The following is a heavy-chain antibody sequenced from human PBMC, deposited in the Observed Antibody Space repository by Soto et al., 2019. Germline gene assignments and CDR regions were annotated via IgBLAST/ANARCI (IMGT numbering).Heavy chain of an antibody. Sequence: VSVKVSCKASGYTFASYGFSWVRQAPGQGLEWMGWISAYNGNTNYEQKLQGRVTMTIDTSTSTAYMELRSLRSDDTAVYYCARKAGSSWYYFDYWGQGTPVTVSS. CDR1: GYTFASYG. J-gene: IGHJ4*02. CDR3: ARKAGSSWYYFDY. D-gene: IGHD6-13*01. CDR2: ISAYNGNT. V-gene: IGHV1-18*01.